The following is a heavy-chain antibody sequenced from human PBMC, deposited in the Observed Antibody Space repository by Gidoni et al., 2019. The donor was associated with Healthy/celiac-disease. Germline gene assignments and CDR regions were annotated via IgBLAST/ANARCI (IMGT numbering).Heavy chain of an antibody. CDR3: ARRGQWLAIDY. D-gene: IGHD6-19*01. CDR1: GGSISSSRYY. CDR2: IYYSGST. J-gene: IGHJ4*02. V-gene: IGHV4-39*01. Sequence: QLQLQESGPGLVKPSETLSLTCPVSGGSISSSRYYWGWIRQPPGKGLEWIGSIYYSGSTYYNPSLKSRVTISVDTSKNQFSLKLSSVTAADTAVYYCARRGQWLAIDYWGQGTLVTVSS.